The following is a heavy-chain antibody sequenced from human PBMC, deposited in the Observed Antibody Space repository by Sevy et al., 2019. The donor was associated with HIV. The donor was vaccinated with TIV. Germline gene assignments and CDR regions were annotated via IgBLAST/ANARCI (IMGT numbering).Heavy chain of an antibody. CDR2: IYYSGST. D-gene: IGHD3-16*01. Sequence: SETLSLTCTVSGGSISSSSYYWGWIRQPPGKGLEWIGSIYYSGSTYYNPSLKSRVTISVDTSKNQFSLKRSSVTAADPAVYYWAGQPYDYIWGGSSPDLNWFDPWGQGTLVTVSS. V-gene: IGHV4-39*01. J-gene: IGHJ5*02. CDR3: AGQPYDYIWGGSSPDLNWFDP. CDR1: GGSISSSSYY.